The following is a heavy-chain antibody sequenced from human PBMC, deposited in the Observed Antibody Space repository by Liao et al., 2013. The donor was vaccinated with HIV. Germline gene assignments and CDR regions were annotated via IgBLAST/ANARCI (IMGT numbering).Heavy chain of an antibody. D-gene: IGHD3-3*01. CDR1: GGSISSYY. CDR3: ARGGRNFWSGYYSHFDY. CDR2: IYTTGST. J-gene: IGHJ4*02. V-gene: IGHV4-4*07. Sequence: QVQLQQWGAGLLKPSETLSLSCTVSGGSISSYYWNWIRQPAGKGLEFIGRIYTTGSTNYNPSLKSRVTMSVDTSKNQFSLKLRSVTAADTAVYYCARGGRNFWSGYYSHFDYWGQGTLVTVSS.